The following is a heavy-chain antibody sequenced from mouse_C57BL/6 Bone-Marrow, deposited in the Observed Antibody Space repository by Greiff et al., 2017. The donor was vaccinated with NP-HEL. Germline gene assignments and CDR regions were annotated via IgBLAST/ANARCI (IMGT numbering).Heavy chain of an antibody. CDR2: IWRGGST. CDR3: AKMVVATSYWYFDV. V-gene: IGHV2-5*01. D-gene: IGHD1-1*01. Sequence: VKLQESGPGLVQPSQSLSIPCTVSGFSLTSYGVHWVRQSPGKGLEWLGVIWRGGSTDYNAAFMSRLSITKDNSKSQVFFKMNSLQADDTAIYYCAKMVVATSYWYFDVWGTGTTVTVSS. CDR1: GFSLTSYG. J-gene: IGHJ1*03.